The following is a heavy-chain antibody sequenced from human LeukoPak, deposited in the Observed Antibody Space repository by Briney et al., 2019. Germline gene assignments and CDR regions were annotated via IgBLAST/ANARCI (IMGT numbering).Heavy chain of an antibody. CDR2: IKNKNRGQTT. CDR1: GFIFPNAW. D-gene: IGHD3-10*01. CDR3: VTDGGLLPYYFTY. Sequence: GGSLTLSCAASGFIFPNAWMHWVRQPPGKGLEWVGRIKNKNRGQTTNYIAPVNGRFTISRDDSRNTLYLEMDSLKTEDTAVYHCVTDGGLLPYYFTYWGQGTLVTVSS. V-gene: IGHV3-15*01. J-gene: IGHJ1*01.